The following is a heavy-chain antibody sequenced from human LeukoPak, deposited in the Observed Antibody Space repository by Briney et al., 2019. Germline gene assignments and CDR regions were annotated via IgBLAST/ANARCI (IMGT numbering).Heavy chain of an antibody. CDR2: TYYRSKWYN. V-gene: IGHV6-1*01. CDR3: AKLGDSST. Sequence: SQTLSLTCAISGDSVSSNSAAWSWIRHSPSRGLEWLGRTYYRSKWYNDYAVSVKSRIIINPDTSKNQFSLQLKSVTPEDTAVYYCAKLGDSSTWGQGTLVTVSS. J-gene: IGHJ5*02. D-gene: IGHD6-19*01. CDR1: GDSVSSNSAA.